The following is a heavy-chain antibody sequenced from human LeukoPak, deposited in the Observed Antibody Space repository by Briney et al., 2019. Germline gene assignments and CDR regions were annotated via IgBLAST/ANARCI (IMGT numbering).Heavy chain of an antibody. CDR3: ATGEGSSWYGLEGARYFDY. CDR1: GFTFSSYG. Sequence: PGRSLRLSCAASGFTFSSYGMHWVRQAPGKGLEWVAVISYDGSNKYYADSVKGRFTISRDNSKNTLYLQMNSLRAEDTAVYYCATGEGSSWYGLEGARYFDYWGQGTLVTVSS. D-gene: IGHD6-13*01. CDR2: ISYDGSNK. V-gene: IGHV3-30*03. J-gene: IGHJ4*02.